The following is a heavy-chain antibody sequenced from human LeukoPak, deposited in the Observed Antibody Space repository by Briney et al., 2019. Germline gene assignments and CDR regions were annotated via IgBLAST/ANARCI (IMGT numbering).Heavy chain of an antibody. CDR2: IGGSAGKT. CDR3: AKDSPQGLRYFDWIPYGDAFDI. Sequence: PGGSLRLSCAASGFTFSLYGMSWVRQTPGKGLEWVSSIGGSAGKTYYADSVKGRFTISRDNSKNTLYLQMNSLRAEDTAVYYCAKDSPQGLRYFDWIPYGDAFDIWGQGTMVTVSS. J-gene: IGHJ3*02. CDR1: GFTFSLYG. V-gene: IGHV3-23*01. D-gene: IGHD3-9*01.